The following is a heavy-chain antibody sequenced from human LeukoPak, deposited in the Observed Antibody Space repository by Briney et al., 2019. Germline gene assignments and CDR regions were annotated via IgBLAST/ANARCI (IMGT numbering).Heavy chain of an antibody. D-gene: IGHD3-22*01. CDR1: GGSISSYY. V-gene: IGHV4-59*08. CDR3: ARRGYYYDSSGYYAFDI. Sequence: SETLSLTCTVSGGSISSYYWSWIRQPPGKGLEWIGYIYYSGSTNYNPSLKSRVTISVDTSKNQFSLKLSSVTAADTAVYYCARRGYYYDSSGYYAFDIWGQGTMVTVSS. J-gene: IGHJ3*02. CDR2: IYYSGST.